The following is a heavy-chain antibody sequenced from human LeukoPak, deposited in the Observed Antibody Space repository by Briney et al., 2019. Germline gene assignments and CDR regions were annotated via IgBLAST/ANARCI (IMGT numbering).Heavy chain of an antibody. J-gene: IGHJ5*02. D-gene: IGHD3-10*01. CDR2: ISYDGSNK. CDR3: AKDRTGFFDP. Sequence: PGGSLRLSCAASGFTFSSYGMHWVRQAPGKGLEWVAVISYDGSNKYYADSVKGRFTISRDNSKNTLYLQMNSLRAEDTAVYYCAKDRTGFFDPWGQGTLVTVSS. CDR1: GFTFSSYG. V-gene: IGHV3-30*18.